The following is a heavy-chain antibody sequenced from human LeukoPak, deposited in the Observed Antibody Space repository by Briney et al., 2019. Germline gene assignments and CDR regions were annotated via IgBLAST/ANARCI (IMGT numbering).Heavy chain of an antibody. CDR3: ARERGVGGTTWGDIGY. CDR2: IWYDGSNK. V-gene: IGHV3-33*01. Sequence: GGSLRLSCAASGFTFSSYGIHWVRQAPAKGLEGVEVIWYDGSNKYYADSVKGRFSISRDNSKNTLYLQMHSLRAEDTAVYYCARERGVGGTTWGDIGYWGQGTLVTVSS. J-gene: IGHJ4*02. CDR1: GFTFSSYG. D-gene: IGHD1-26*01.